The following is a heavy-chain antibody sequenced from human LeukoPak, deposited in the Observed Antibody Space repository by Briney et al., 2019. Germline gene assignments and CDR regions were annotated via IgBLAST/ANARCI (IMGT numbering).Heavy chain of an antibody. CDR2: IYYSGST. CDR3: ARGGKGYGGKNNWFDP. V-gene: IGHV4-59*12. D-gene: IGHD4-23*01. J-gene: IGHJ5*02. CDR1: GGSISSYY. Sequence: SETLSLTCTVSGGSISSYYWSWIRQPPGKGLEWIGSIYYSGSTYYNPSLKSRVTISVDTSKNQFSLKLSSVTAADMAVYYCARGGKGYGGKNNWFDPWGQGTLVTVSS.